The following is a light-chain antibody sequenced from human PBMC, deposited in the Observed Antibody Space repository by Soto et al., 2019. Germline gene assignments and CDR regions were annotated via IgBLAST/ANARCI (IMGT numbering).Light chain of an antibody. CDR1: QSVVTS. V-gene: IGKV3-15*01. CDR3: QQYYNWPPIT. CDR2: GAS. Sequence: EVVMTQSPGTVSVSPGERATLSCRASQSVVTSLAWYQQKPGQAPRLLIYGASTRATGVPARFSGRGSGTEFTFTISSLQSEDFAVYYCQQYYNWPPITFGQGTRLEIK. J-gene: IGKJ5*01.